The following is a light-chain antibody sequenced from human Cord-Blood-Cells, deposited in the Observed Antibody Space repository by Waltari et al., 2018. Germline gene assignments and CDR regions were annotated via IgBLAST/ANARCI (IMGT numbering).Light chain of an antibody. CDR3: QQSYSTPRT. Sequence: DIQITQPPSSLFPRVGDRVPTTCRASQSISSYLNWYQQKPGKAPKLLIYAASSLQSGVPSRFSGSGSGTDFTLTISSLQPEDFATYYCQQSYSTPRTFGQGTKVEIK. V-gene: IGKV1-39*01. CDR1: QSISSY. J-gene: IGKJ1*01. CDR2: AAS.